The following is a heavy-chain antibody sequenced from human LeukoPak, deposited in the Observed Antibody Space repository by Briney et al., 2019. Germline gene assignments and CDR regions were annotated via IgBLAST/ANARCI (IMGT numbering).Heavy chain of an antibody. D-gene: IGHD6-13*01. CDR2: INHSGST. V-gene: IGHV4-34*01. CDR3: ATGYSSSWYY. CDR1: GGSFSGYY. J-gene: IGHJ4*02. Sequence: PSETLSLTCAVYGGSFSGYYWSWIRQPPGKGLEWIGEINHSGSTNYNPSLKSRVTISVDTSKNQFSLKLSSVTAADTAVYYCATGYSSSWYYWGQGTLVTVSS.